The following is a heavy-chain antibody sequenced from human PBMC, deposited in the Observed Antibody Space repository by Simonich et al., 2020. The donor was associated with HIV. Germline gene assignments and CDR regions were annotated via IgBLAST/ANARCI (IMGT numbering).Heavy chain of an antibody. CDR2: IYYSGST. CDR3: ASITGTTFRVSY. D-gene: IGHD1-7*01. CDR1: GGSISSGSYY. J-gene: IGHJ4*02. Sequence: QLQLQESGPGLVKPSETLSLTCTVSGGSISSGSYYWGWIRQPPGKGLGWIGSIYYSGSTYYNPSLKSRVTISVDTSKNQFSLKLSSVTAADTAVYYCASITGTTFRVSYWGQGTLVTVSS. V-gene: IGHV4-39*01.